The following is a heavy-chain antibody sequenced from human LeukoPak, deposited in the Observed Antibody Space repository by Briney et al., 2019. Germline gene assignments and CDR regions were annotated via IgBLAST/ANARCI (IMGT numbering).Heavy chain of an antibody. CDR2: IRYDGSNK. D-gene: IGHD2-2*01. CDR1: GFTFSSYG. J-gene: IGHJ4*02. Sequence: GGSLRLSCAASGFTFSSYGMHWVRQAPGKGLEWVAFIRYDGSNKYYADSVKGRFTISRDNSKNTLYLQMNSLRAEDTAVYYCAKAEAFIVVVPAAPAAFDYWGQGTLVAVSS. V-gene: IGHV3-30*02. CDR3: AKAEAFIVVVPAAPAAFDY.